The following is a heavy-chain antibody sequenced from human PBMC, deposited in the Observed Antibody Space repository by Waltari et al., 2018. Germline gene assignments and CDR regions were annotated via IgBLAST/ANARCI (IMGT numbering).Heavy chain of an antibody. CDR1: GGSFSGYY. CDR3: AGSGITMVQGVIANYYYYYMDV. J-gene: IGHJ6*03. V-gene: IGHV4-34*01. D-gene: IGHD3-10*01. Sequence: QVQLQQWGAGLLKPSETLSLTCAVYGGSFSGYYWSWIRQPPGKGLEWIGEINHSGSNNYNPSLKSRVTISVDTSKNQFSLKLSSVTAADTAVYYCAGSGITMVQGVIANYYYYYMDVWGKGTTVTVSS. CDR2: INHSGSN.